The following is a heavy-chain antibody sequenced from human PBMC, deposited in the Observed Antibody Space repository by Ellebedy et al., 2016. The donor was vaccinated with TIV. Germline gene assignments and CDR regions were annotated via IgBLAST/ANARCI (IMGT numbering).Heavy chain of an antibody. CDR3: ARDITSGSPGGFDY. J-gene: IGHJ4*02. V-gene: IGHV4-59*01. Sequence: GSLRLXXTVSGGSISSYYWSWIRQPPGKGLEWIGYIYYSGSTNYNPSLKSRVTISVDTSKNQFSLKLSSVTAADTAVYYCARDITSGSPGGFDYWGQGTLVTVSS. CDR1: GGSISSYY. CDR2: IYYSGST. D-gene: IGHD1-26*01.